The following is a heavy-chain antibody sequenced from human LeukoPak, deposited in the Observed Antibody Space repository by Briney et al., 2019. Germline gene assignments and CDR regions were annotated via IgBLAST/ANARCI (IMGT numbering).Heavy chain of an antibody. D-gene: IGHD3-9*01. CDR3: ARAAAQESPHLLFFDY. Sequence: PGGSLRLSCAASEFTFSSYNMNWVRQAPGKGLEWVSSISSSSSYIYYADSVKGRFTISRDNAKTSLFLQMNSLRAEDTAVYYCARAAAQESPHLLFFDYWGQGTLVTVSS. J-gene: IGHJ4*02. CDR2: ISSSSSYI. CDR1: EFTFSSYN. V-gene: IGHV3-21*01.